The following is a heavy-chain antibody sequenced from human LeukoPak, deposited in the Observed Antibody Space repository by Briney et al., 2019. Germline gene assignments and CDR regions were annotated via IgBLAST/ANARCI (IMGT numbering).Heavy chain of an antibody. CDR2: INHRGSS. V-gene: IGHV4-34*01. CDR1: GEYFSAYF. D-gene: IGHD2-15*01. J-gene: IGHJ4*02. CDR3: ARGSSFDGYCSAGACDAGYYDS. Sequence: PSETLSLTCAVYGEYFSAYFWNWIRQAPGKPLEYIGEINHRGSSHYNPSLKTRVTLSVDTSKNQFSLKLTSVTAADTAVYFCARGSSFDGYCSAGACDAGYYDSWGKGTPVTVSS.